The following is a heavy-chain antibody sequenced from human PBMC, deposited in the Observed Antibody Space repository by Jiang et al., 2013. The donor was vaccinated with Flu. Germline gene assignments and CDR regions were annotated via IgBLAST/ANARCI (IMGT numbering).Heavy chain of an antibody. J-gene: IGHJ6*02. CDR2: ITSYSSTA. V-gene: IGHV3-48*01. D-gene: IGHD4-23*01. CDR3: ARVANGGKSGMDV. CDR1: GFTLNTYS. Sequence: VQLVESGGGLVQPGGSLRLSCAASGFTLNTYSMNWVRQAPGKGLEWISYITSYSSTAYYADSVKGRFTISRDNAKNSLFLQMISLGAEDTALYYCARVANGGKSGMDVWGQGTTV.